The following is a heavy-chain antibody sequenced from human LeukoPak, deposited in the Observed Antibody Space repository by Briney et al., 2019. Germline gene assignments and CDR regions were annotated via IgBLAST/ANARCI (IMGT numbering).Heavy chain of an antibody. J-gene: IGHJ4*02. Sequence: SETLSLTCTVSGDSISVGTYYWSWIRQPAGKGLEWIGRIYANGSTNYNPSLKSRVTISVDTSKNQFSLKLTSVTAADTAVYYCARDTKNWGQGTMVTVYS. V-gene: IGHV4-61*02. D-gene: IGHD3-3*01. CDR1: GDSISVGTYY. CDR3: ARDTKN. CDR2: IYANGST.